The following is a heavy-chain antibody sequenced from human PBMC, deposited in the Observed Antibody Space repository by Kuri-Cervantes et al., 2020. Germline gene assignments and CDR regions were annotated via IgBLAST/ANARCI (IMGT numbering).Heavy chain of an antibody. D-gene: IGHD6-19*01. V-gene: IGHV3-7*01. J-gene: IGHJ4*02. CDR1: GFTFSSYW. Sequence: GGSLRLSCAASGFTFSSYWMSWVRQAPGKGLEWVANIKQDGSEKYYVDSVKGRFTISRDNSKNTLYLQMNSLRGADTAFYYCAKEGSSSGRAGYFDYWGQGTLVTVSS. CDR3: AKEGSSSGRAGYFDY. CDR2: IKQDGSEK.